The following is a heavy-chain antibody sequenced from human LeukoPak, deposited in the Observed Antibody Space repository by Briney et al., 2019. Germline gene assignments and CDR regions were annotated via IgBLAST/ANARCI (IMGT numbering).Heavy chain of an antibody. Sequence: GGSLRLSCAASGFTFSSYSMNWVRQAPGKGLKWVSSISSSSSYIYYADSVKGRFTISRDNAKNSLYLQMNSLRAEDTAVYYCARVAYGSGSYYPDYYMDVWGKGTTVTVSS. CDR3: ARVAYGSGSYYPDYYMDV. CDR2: ISSSSSYI. CDR1: GFTFSSYS. V-gene: IGHV3-21*01. J-gene: IGHJ6*03. D-gene: IGHD3-10*01.